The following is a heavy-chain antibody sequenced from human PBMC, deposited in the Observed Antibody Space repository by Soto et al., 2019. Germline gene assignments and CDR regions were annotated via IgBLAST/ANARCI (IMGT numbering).Heavy chain of an antibody. V-gene: IGHV4-59*08. D-gene: IGHD3-10*01. CDR2: IYYSGST. J-gene: IGHJ4*02. CDR1: GGSISSYY. Sequence: QVQLQESGPGLVKPSETLSLTCTVSGGSISSYYWSWIRQPPGKGLEWIGYIYYSGSTNYNPTLRTPVTSKPDPPERHKHIKLSPVTDADTAGYYCAMKSVGPNGWGSYVAYGGQGIPVIVSS. CDR3: AMKSVGPNGWGSYVAY.